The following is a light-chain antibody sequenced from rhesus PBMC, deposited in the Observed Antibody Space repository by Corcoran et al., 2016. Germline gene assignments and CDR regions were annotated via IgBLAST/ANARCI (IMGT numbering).Light chain of an antibody. CDR2: DAS. Sequence: DIQLTQSPSSLSASVGDRVTITCRASQGISSYLAWYQPKPGKAPKLLIYDASNLQSGGPSRFSGSGSGTDFTLTISSLQPEDFAVYYCQQRNSYPLTFGGGTKVEIK. J-gene: IGKJ4*01. CDR3: QQRNSYPLT. CDR1: QGISSY. V-gene: IGKV1-38*01.